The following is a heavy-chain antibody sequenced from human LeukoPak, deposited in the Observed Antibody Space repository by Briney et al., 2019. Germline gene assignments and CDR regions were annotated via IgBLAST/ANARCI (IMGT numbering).Heavy chain of an antibody. CDR1: GFTFSDYW. Sequence: SGGSLRLSCAASGFTFSDYWMSWVRQAPGKGLEWVANIKQDGSEKYYVDSVKGRFTISRDNAKNSLYLQMNSLRAEDTAVYYCARLIAVAGFRYFDYWGQGTLVTVSS. CDR3: ARLIAVAGFRYFDY. J-gene: IGHJ4*02. V-gene: IGHV3-7*01. CDR2: IKQDGSEK. D-gene: IGHD6-19*01.